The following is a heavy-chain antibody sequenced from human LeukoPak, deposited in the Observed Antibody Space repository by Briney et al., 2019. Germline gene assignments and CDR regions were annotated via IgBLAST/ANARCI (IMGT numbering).Heavy chain of an antibody. J-gene: IGHJ4*02. Sequence: ASVKVSCKASGYTFTSYDINWVRQATEQGLEWMGWMNPNSGNTGYAQKFQGRVTITRNTSITTTYMELSSLRSEDTAVYYCARRSAYGSGSYYVDYWGQGTLVTVSS. CDR1: GYTFTSYD. CDR3: ARRSAYGSGSYYVDY. D-gene: IGHD3-10*01. CDR2: MNPNSGNT. V-gene: IGHV1-8*03.